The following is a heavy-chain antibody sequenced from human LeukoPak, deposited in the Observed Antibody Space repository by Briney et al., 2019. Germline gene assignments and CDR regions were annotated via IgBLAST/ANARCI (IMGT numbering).Heavy chain of an antibody. CDR1: GGSLSSYY. V-gene: IGHV4-59*08. D-gene: IGHD4-17*01. Sequence: SETLSLTCTVSGGSLSSYYFSWIRQSPGKGLEWIAYINYSGSASYNPSLKSRVTMSADTSKQFSLSLSSVTAADTAVYYCARHNYDDYVFDICRQGTKFNVS. CDR2: INYSGSA. J-gene: IGHJ3*02. CDR3: ARHNYDDYVFDI.